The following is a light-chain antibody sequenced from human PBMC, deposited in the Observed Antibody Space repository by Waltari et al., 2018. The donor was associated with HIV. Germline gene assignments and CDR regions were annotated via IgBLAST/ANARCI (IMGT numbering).Light chain of an antibody. CDR1: SSDVGSYNL. J-gene: IGLJ3*02. V-gene: IGLV2-23*01. CDR2: EGI. CDR3: CSYAGSSNWV. Sequence: QSALTQPASVSGSPGQSIIISCTGSSSDVGSYNLVSWYQQHPGKAPKLMIYEGINRPSGISNRFSGSKSGNTASLTISGLQAEDEADYYCCSYAGSSNWVFGGGTKLTVL.